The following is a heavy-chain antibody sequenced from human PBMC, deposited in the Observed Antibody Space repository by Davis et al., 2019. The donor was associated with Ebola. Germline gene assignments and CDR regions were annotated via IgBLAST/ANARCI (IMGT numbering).Heavy chain of an antibody. CDR3: AKDTAVTYSGDRYFDS. J-gene: IGHJ4*02. CDR1: GLISSNYV. D-gene: IGHD2-21*02. Sequence: GESLKISCEISGLISSNYVMYWVRQASGKGLEWISASETSDTNFNANYADSVKGRFTISRDTSKNTLSLQMNSLRAEDTGIYYCAKDTAVTYSGDRYFDSWGQGTTVTVSS. V-gene: IGHV3-23*05. CDR2: SETSDTNFNA.